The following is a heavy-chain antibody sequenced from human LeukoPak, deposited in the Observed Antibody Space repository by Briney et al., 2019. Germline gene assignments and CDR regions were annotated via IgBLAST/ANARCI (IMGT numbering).Heavy chain of an antibody. CDR1: GFTFSSYE. CDR3: ARSYGSGSYGMDV. Sequence: PGGSLGLSCAASGFTFSSYEMNWVRQAPGKGLEWVSYISSSGSTIYYADSVKGRFTISRDNAKNSLYLQMNSLRAEDTAVYYCARSYGSGSYGMDVWGKGATVTVSS. J-gene: IGHJ6*04. D-gene: IGHD3-10*01. CDR2: ISSSGSTI. V-gene: IGHV3-48*03.